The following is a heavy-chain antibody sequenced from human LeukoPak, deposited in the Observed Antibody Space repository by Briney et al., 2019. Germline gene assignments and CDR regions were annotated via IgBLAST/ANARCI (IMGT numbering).Heavy chain of an antibody. Sequence: SETLSLTCTVSGGSISSYYWSWIRQPPGKGLEWIGYIYYSGSTNYNPSLKSRVTISVDTSKNQCSLKLSSVTAADTAVYYWARHQYYYDSSGYYLDYWGQGTLVTVSS. V-gene: IGHV4-59*08. J-gene: IGHJ4*02. CDR1: GGSISSYY. D-gene: IGHD3-22*01. CDR2: IYYSGST. CDR3: ARHQYYYDSSGYYLDY.